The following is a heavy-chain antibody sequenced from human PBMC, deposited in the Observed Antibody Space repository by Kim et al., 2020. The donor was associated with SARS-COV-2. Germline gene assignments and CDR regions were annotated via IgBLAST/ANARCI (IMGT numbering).Heavy chain of an antibody. CDR2: ISAYNGNT. D-gene: IGHD6-19*01. CDR1: GYTFTSYG. J-gene: IGHJ4*02. CDR3: ARGTRPIAVAGTFDY. Sequence: ASVKVSCKASGYTFTSYGISWVRQAPGQALEWMGWISAYNGNTNYAQKLQGRVTMTTDTSTSTAYMELRSLRSDDTAVYYCARGTRPIAVAGTFDYWGQGTLVTVSS. V-gene: IGHV1-18*04.